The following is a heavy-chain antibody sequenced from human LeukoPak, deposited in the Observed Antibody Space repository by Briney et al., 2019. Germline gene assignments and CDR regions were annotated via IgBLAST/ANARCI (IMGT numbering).Heavy chain of an antibody. CDR1: GGSVSSGSYY. J-gene: IGHJ4*02. Sequence: SETLSLTCTVSGGSVSSGSYYWSWIRQPPGKGLEWIGYIYYSGNTNYNPSLKSRVTISVDTSKNQFSLKLSSVTAADTAVYYCARDYAYCGGDCYFHFDYWGQGTLVTVSS. CDR3: ARDYAYCGGDCYFHFDY. V-gene: IGHV4-61*01. CDR2: IYYSGNT. D-gene: IGHD2-21*02.